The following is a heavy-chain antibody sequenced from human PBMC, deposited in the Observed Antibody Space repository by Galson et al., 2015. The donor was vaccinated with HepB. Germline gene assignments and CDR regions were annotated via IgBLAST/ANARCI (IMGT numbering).Heavy chain of an antibody. V-gene: IGHV3-64D*06. CDR3: AKAHGSGSYYDGFDI. Sequence: SLRLSCAASGFTFSSYAMHWARQAPGKGLEYVSTISSYNGASTYYAESVKGRFTISRDNSKNTLYLQMSSLTAGDTAVYYCAKAHGSGSYYDGFDIWGHGTMVTVSS. J-gene: IGHJ3*02. CDR1: GFTFSSYA. D-gene: IGHD3-10*01. CDR2: ISSYNGAST.